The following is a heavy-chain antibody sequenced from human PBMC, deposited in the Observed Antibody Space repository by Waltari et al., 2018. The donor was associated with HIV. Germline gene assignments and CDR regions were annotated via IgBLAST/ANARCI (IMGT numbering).Heavy chain of an antibody. D-gene: IGHD1-26*01. CDR3: ARGDQWGIFLDSYYGLDV. J-gene: IGHJ6*02. CDR1: TFRFRRYC. Sequence: EALLVESGGGVVKPGGSLRPSCAASTFRFRRYCLVWVRQASGKGLEWVANINQEATKKNYAESVKGRFSVSRDNGKYSGFLEMNRLRVQDTAVYFCARGDQWGIFLDSYYGLDVWGRGTTVIVSS. CDR2: INQEATKK. V-gene: IGHV3-7*01.